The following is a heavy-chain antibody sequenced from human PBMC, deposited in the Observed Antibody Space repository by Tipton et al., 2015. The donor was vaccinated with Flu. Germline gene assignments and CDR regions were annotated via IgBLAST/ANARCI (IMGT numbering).Heavy chain of an antibody. Sequence: SLRLSCAASGFTFSSSAMSWVRQAPGKGLEWVGFIGSKASGGTTEYAASVKGRFTISTDDSKSIAYLQMNSLKTEDTAVYYCTRPSGDAGLGAFHIWGQGTMVTVSS. D-gene: IGHD7-27*01. CDR1: GFTFSSSA. V-gene: IGHV3-49*04. CDR2: IGSKASGGTT. J-gene: IGHJ3*02. CDR3: TRPSGDAGLGAFHI.